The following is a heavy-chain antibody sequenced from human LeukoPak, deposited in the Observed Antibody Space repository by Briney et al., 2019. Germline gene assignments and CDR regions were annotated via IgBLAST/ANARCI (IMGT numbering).Heavy chain of an antibody. CDR1: GGSISSSSYY. Sequence: PSETLSLTCTVSGGSISSSSYYWGWIRQPPGKGLEWIGRIYTSGSTNYNPSLKSRVTISVDTSKNQFSLKLSSVTAADTAVYYCARGTYNDFWSGYCDYWGQGTLVTVSS. D-gene: IGHD3-3*01. CDR3: ARGTYNDFWSGYCDY. J-gene: IGHJ4*02. V-gene: IGHV4-39*07. CDR2: IYTSGST.